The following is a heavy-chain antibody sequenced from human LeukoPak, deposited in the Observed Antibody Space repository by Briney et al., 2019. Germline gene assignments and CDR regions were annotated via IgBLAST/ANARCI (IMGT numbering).Heavy chain of an antibody. Sequence: NPSETLSLTCTGSGVSIGTSTHYWAWIRQPPGNGLEWIASMFYGGSTYYNASLRSRVSLSVDTSRNQFSLKLTSVTASDTAIFYCVRQGGGGGAASLIDFWGQGTLVTVSS. CDR1: GVSIGTSTHY. CDR3: VRQGGGGGAASLIDF. J-gene: IGHJ4*02. V-gene: IGHV4-39*01. D-gene: IGHD2-15*01. CDR2: MFYGGST.